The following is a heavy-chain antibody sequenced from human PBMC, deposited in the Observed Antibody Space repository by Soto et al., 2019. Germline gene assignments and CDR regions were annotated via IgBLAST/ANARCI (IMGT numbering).Heavy chain of an antibody. CDR2: INHSGST. V-gene: IGHV4-34*01. CDR1: GGSFSGYY. Sequence: SETLSLTCAVYGGSFSGYYWSWIRQPPGKGLEWIGEINHSGSTNYNPSLKSRVTISVDTSKNQFSLKLSSVTAADTAVYYCARGYVGRWYSFDYWGQGTLVTVSS. J-gene: IGHJ4*02. D-gene: IGHD6-13*01. CDR3: ARGYVGRWYSFDY.